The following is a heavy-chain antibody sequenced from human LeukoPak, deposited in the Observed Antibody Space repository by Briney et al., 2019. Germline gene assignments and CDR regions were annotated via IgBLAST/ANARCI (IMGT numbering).Heavy chain of an antibody. Sequence: SETLSLTCAVYGGSFSGYYWSWIRQPPGKGLEWIGEINHSGSTNYNPSLKSRVTISVDTSKNQFSLKLSSVTAADTAVYYCARTAAGLAIGDYYYGMDVWGKGTTVTASS. CDR3: ARTAAGLAIGDYYYGMDV. CDR2: INHSGST. J-gene: IGHJ6*04. D-gene: IGHD6-25*01. CDR1: GGSFSGYY. V-gene: IGHV4-34*01.